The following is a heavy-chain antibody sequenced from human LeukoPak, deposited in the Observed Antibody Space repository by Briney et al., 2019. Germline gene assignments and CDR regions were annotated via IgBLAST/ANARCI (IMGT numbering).Heavy chain of an antibody. CDR3: ARDEESYGFDY. D-gene: IGHD5-18*01. Sequence: SSVKVSCKASGGTFSSYASSWVRQAPGQGLEGMGGIIPIFGTANYAQKFQGRVTITTDESTSTAYMELSSLRSEDTAVYYCARDEESYGFDYWGQGTLVTVSS. J-gene: IGHJ4*02. CDR1: GGTFSSYA. CDR2: IIPIFGTA. V-gene: IGHV1-69*05.